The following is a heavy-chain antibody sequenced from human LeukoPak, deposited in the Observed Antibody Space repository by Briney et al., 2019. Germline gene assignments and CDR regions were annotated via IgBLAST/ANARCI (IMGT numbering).Heavy chain of an antibody. D-gene: IGHD5-18*01. CDR3: ARVGGINEGIQLWPLDY. Sequence: PSETLSLTCAVYGGSFSGHYWSWIRQPPGKGLEWIGEINHSGSTNYNPSLKSRVTTSVDTSKKQFSLQLSSVTAEDTAVYYCARVGGINEGIQLWPLDYWGQGTLVTVSS. CDR1: GGSFSGHY. CDR2: INHSGST. V-gene: IGHV4-34*01. J-gene: IGHJ4*02.